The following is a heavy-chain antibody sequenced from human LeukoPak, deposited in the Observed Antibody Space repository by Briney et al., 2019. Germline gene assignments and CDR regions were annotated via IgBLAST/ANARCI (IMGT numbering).Heavy chain of an antibody. J-gene: IGHJ3*02. Sequence: SETLSLTCTVSGASISSDTFYWSWVRQPAGKGLEWIGDVYFSGDTKYNPSLQSRATISLDTSQNQFSLRLRSVTAADTAVYYCARDPSHHSGTFDIWGQGTMVTVSS. CDR3: ARDPSHHSGTFDI. D-gene: IGHD2-15*01. V-gene: IGHV4-61*10. CDR1: GASISSDTFY. CDR2: VYFSGDT.